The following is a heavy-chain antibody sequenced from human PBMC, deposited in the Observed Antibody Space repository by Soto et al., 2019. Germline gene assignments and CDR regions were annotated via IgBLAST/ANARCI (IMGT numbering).Heavy chain of an antibody. CDR3: ARERSAAGTGWFDP. D-gene: IGHD6-13*01. CDR2: ISAYNGNT. J-gene: IGHJ5*02. V-gene: IGHV1-18*01. Sequence: ASVKVSCKASGYTFTSYGISWVRQAPGQGLEWMGWISAYNGNTNYAQKLQGRVTMTRNTSTSTAYMELSSLRSEDTAVYYCARERSAAGTGWFDPWGQGTLVTVSS. CDR1: GYTFTSYG.